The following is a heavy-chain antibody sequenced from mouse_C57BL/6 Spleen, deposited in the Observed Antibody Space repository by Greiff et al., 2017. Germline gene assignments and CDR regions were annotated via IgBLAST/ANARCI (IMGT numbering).Heavy chain of an antibody. Sequence: QVQLQQPGAELVKPGASVKMSCKASGYTFTSYWITWVKQRPGQGLEWIGDIYPGSGSTNYNEKFKSKATLTVDTSSSTAYMQLSSLTSEDSAVYYCARERDYSNSGLAYWGQGTLVTVSA. V-gene: IGHV1-55*01. CDR2: IYPGSGST. J-gene: IGHJ3*01. CDR3: ARERDYSNSGLAY. CDR1: GYTFTSYW. D-gene: IGHD2-5*01.